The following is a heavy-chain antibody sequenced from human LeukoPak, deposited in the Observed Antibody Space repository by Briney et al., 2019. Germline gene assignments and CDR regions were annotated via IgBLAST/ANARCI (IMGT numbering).Heavy chain of an antibody. D-gene: IGHD4-17*01. J-gene: IGHJ4*02. V-gene: IGHV4-39*01. CDR3: AKSPPTTVITLDS. Sequence: SETLSLTCTDSGGSISGSNYYWGWIRQPPGKGLEWIGSIHYSGNTYYIPSLKSRVTISVDTSKNQFSLKLTSVTAADTAVYYCAKSPPTTVITLDSWGQGILVTVSS. CDR1: GGSISGSNYY. CDR2: IHYSGNT.